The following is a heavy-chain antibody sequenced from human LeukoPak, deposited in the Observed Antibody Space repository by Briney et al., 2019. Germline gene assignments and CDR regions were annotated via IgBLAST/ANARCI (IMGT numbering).Heavy chain of an antibody. CDR1: GFTFSSYE. Sequence: GGSLRLSCAASGFTFSSYEMNWVRQAPGKGLEWVSSISSSSSYIYYADSVKGRFTISRDNAKNSLYLQMNSLRAEDTAVYYCARGALVVVAATHYYYMDVWGKGTTVTVSS. CDR2: ISSSSSYI. CDR3: ARGALVVVAATHYYYMDV. V-gene: IGHV3-21*01. D-gene: IGHD2-15*01. J-gene: IGHJ6*03.